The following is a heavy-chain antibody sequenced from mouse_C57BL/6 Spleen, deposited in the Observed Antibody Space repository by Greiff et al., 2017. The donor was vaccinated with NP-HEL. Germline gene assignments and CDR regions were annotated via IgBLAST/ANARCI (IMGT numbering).Heavy chain of an antibody. D-gene: IGHD4-1*01. V-gene: IGHV1-80*01. CDR3: ARWGGTNYFDY. J-gene: IGHJ2*01. Sequence: QVQLQQSGAELVKPGASVKISCKASGYAFSSYWMNWVKQRPGKGLEWIGQIYPGDGDTNYNGKFKGKATLTAAKSSSTAYMQLSSLTSEDAAVYVCARWGGTNYFDYWGQGTTLTVSS. CDR2: IYPGDGDT. CDR1: GYAFSSYW.